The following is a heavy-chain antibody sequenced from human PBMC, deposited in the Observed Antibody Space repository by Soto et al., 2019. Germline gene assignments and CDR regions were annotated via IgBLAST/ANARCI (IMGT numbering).Heavy chain of an antibody. CDR2: IHDSGST. J-gene: IGHJ2*01. CDR3: ARAFAGFGAYWYFDL. D-gene: IGHD2-15*01. Sequence: SETLSLTCTVSSGSITNYYWTWVRQPPGKELEWIGYIHDSGSTHYNPSLKSRVTMSLDTSENQFSLRLNSVTAADTALYYCARAFAGFGAYWYFDLWGRGTLVTVS. V-gene: IGHV4-59*01. CDR1: SGSITNYY.